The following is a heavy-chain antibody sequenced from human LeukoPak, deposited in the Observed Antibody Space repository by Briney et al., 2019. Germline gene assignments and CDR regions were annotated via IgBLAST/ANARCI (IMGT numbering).Heavy chain of an antibody. Sequence: PGGSLSLSCAASGFTFSDYYMSWIRQAPGKGLEWVSYISSSGSTIYYADSVKGRFTISRDNAKNSLYLQMNSLRAEDTAVYYCARVAAAHYYYYYYMDVRGKGTTVTVSS. CDR2: ISSSGSTI. CDR1: GFTFSDYY. D-gene: IGHD6-13*01. V-gene: IGHV3-11*04. CDR3: ARVAAAHYYYYYYMDV. J-gene: IGHJ6*03.